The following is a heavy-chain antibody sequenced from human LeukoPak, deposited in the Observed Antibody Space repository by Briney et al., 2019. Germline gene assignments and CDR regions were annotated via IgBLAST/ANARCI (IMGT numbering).Heavy chain of an antibody. V-gene: IGHV3-30-3*01. CDR1: GFTFSSYV. D-gene: IGHD2-15*01. J-gene: IGHJ4*02. CDR2: ISYDGSSK. CDR3: ARANWAGIEAPATDY. Sequence: PGGSLRLSCAASGFTFSSYVMHWVRQAPGKGLEWVAVISYDGSSKYYADSVKGRFTISRDNSKNTLFLQMNSLRTEDTAVYFCARANWAGIEAPATDYWGQGTLVTVSS.